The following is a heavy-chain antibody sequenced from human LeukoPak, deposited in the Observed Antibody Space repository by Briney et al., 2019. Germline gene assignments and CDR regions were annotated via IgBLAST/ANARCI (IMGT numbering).Heavy chain of an antibody. CDR2: ISAYNGNT. Sequence: ASVKVSCKTSGYTFTNYGISWVRQAPGQGLEWMGWISAYNGNTNYAQKLQGRVTMTTDTSTSTAYMELSRLRSDDTAVYYCAALYCSGGSCFDHWGQGTLVTVSS. CDR1: GYTFTNYG. V-gene: IGHV1-18*01. CDR3: AALYCSGGSCFDH. D-gene: IGHD2-15*01. J-gene: IGHJ4*02.